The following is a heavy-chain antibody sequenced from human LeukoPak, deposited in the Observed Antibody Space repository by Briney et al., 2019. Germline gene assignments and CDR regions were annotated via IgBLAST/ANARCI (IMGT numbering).Heavy chain of an antibody. Sequence: TPSETLSLTCTVSGGSISSYYWSWIRQPPGKGVEWIGYIYYSGSTNYNPSLKSRVTISVDTSKNQFSLKLSSVTAADTAVYYCARDGNYGRYYYYGMDVWGQGTTVTVSS. CDR3: ARDGNYGRYYYYGMDV. CDR1: GGSISSYY. D-gene: IGHD3-16*01. CDR2: IYYSGST. J-gene: IGHJ6*02. V-gene: IGHV4-59*01.